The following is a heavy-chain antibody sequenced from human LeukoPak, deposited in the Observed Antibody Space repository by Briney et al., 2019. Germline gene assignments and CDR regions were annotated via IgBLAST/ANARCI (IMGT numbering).Heavy chain of an antibody. Sequence: PSETLSLTCTVSGGSISSSSYYWGWIRQPPGKGLEWIGSIYYSGSTYYNPSLKSRVTISVDTSKNQFSLKLSSVTAADTAVYYCASPALDYGDYWNFDYWGQGTLVTVSS. CDR1: GGSISSSSYY. V-gene: IGHV4-39*01. D-gene: IGHD4-17*01. CDR2: IYYSGST. CDR3: ASPALDYGDYWNFDY. J-gene: IGHJ4*02.